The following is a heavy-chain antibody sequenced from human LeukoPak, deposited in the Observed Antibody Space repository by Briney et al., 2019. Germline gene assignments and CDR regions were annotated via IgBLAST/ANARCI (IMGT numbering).Heavy chain of an antibody. CDR2: IYTSGST. V-gene: IGHV4-61*02. Sequence: PSETLSLTCTVSGGSISSGSYYWSWIRQPAGKGLEWIGRIYTSGSTNYNPSLKSRVTISVDTSKNQFSLKLSSVTAADTAVYYCARGGGALYYYDSSGDDDYWGQGTLVTVSS. CDR3: ARGGGALYYYDSSGDDDY. D-gene: IGHD3-22*01. CDR1: GGSISSGSYY. J-gene: IGHJ4*02.